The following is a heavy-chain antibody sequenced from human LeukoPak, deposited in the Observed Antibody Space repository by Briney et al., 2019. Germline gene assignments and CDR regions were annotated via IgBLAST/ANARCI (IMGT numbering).Heavy chain of an antibody. CDR1: GFTFSSYW. J-gene: IGHJ4*02. V-gene: IGHV3-7*01. CDR3: AREWELTYYFDY. Sequence: PGGSLRLSCAASGFTFSSYWMSWVRQHPGRGLEGVANIKQDGSEKYYVDSVKGRFTISRDNAKNSLYLQMNSLRAEDTAVYYCAREWELTYYFDYWGQGTLVTVSS. CDR2: IKQDGSEK. D-gene: IGHD1-26*01.